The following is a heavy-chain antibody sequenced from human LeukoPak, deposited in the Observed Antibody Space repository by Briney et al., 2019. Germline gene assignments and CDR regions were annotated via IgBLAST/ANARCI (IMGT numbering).Heavy chain of an antibody. D-gene: IGHD2-2*01. CDR1: GYTFTGYY. CDR3: ARDRGGCSSTSCYLNWFDL. J-gene: IGHJ5*02. CDR2: INPNSGGT. V-gene: IGHV1-2*06. Sequence: ASVKVSCKASGYTFTGYYMHWVRQAPGQGLEWMGRINPNSGGTNYAQKFQGRVTMTRDTSISTAYMELSRLRSDDTAVYYCARDRGGCSSTSCYLNWFDLWGQGTLVTVSS.